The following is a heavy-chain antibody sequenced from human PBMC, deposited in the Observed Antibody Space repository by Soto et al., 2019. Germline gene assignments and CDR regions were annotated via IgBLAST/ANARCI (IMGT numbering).Heavy chain of an antibody. CDR1: GGSFSGYY. Sequence: PSETLSLTCAVYGGSFSGYYWSWIRQPPGKGLEWIGEINHSGSTNYNPSLKSRVIISVDTSKDQFSLKLSSVTAADTAVYYCASSKYYDFWSGYYSNTPNYYYYGMDVWGQGTTVTVSS. CDR2: INHSGST. D-gene: IGHD3-3*01. J-gene: IGHJ6*02. CDR3: ASSKYYDFWSGYYSNTPNYYYYGMDV. V-gene: IGHV4-34*01.